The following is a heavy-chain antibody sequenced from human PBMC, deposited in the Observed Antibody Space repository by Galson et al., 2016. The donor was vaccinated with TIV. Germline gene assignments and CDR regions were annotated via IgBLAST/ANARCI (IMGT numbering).Heavy chain of an antibody. Sequence: SLRLSCAVSGFSLSIYRMNWVRQAPGKGLEWVTYISSSSLSIYYADYVKGRFTISRDNANNALYLQMNSRRAEDTAVYYCARSLAAVHYYGMDVWGQGTTVTVSS. CDR1: GFSLSIYR. D-gene: IGHD6-13*01. J-gene: IGHJ6*02. CDR3: ARSLAAVHYYGMDV. V-gene: IGHV3-48*01. CDR2: ISSSSLSI.